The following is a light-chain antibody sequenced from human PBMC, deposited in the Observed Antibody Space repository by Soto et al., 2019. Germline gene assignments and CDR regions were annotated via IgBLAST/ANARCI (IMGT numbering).Light chain of an antibody. J-gene: IGLJ2*01. V-gene: IGLV2-14*01. CDR1: SSDVGDYDY. CDR2: DVS. CDR3: RSYTSSGTLVL. Sequence: QSALTQPASVSGSPGQSITISCTGTSSDVGDYDYVSWYQQHPGKAPKLMFYDVSNRPSGVSNRFSGSKSGNTASLTISGLQAEDEGDYYCRSYTSSGTLVLFGGGTKVTVL.